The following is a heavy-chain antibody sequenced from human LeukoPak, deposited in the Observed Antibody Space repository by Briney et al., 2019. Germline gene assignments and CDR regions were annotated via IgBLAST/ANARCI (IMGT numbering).Heavy chain of an antibody. V-gene: IGHV3-53*01. CDR3: ARGSPYYYYGMDV. Sequence: GGSLRLSCAASGFTVSCNYMSWVRQAPGKGLEWVPVIYSGGSTYYADSVKGRFTISRDNSKNTLYLQMNSLRAEDTAVYYCARGSPYYYYGMDVWGQGTTVTVSS. D-gene: IGHD1-26*01. CDR2: IYSGGST. CDR1: GFTVSCNY. J-gene: IGHJ6*02.